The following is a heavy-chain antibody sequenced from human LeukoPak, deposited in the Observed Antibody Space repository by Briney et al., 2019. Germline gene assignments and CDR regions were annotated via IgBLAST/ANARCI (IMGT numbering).Heavy chain of an antibody. V-gene: IGHV7-4-1*02. CDR2: INTNTGNP. J-gene: IGHJ6*03. Sequence: ASVKVSCKASGYAFTSYGVNWVRQAPRQGLEWMGWINTNTGNPTYAQGFTGRFVFSLDTSVSTAYLQITSLKAEDTAVYYCARVGVPHFYYYMDVWGKGTTVTVSS. CDR3: ARVGVPHFYYYMDV. CDR1: GYAFTSYG.